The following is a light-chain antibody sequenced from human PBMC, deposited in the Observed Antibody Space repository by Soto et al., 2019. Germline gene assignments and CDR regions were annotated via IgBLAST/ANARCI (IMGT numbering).Light chain of an antibody. V-gene: IGKV3-20*01. CDR1: QSVSSSY. J-gene: IGKJ1*01. Sequence: SLSPGERATLSCRASQSVSSSYLAWYQQKPGQAPRLLIYGASSRATGIPERFSGSGSGTDFTLTIRRLKPEDFAVYYCQQYGSSLTWTFGQGTKVDIK. CDR2: GAS. CDR3: QQYGSSLTWT.